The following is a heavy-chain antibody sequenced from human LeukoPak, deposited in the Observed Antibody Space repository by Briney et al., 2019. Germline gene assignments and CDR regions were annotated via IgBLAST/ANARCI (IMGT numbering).Heavy chain of an antibody. D-gene: IGHD2-2*01. CDR2: IYTSGST. Sequence: PSKTLSLTCTVSGGSISSGSYYWSWIRQPAGKGLEWIGRIYTSGSTNHNPSLESRVTISVDTSKNQFSLKLSSVTAADTALYYCARDSLLPSAMGYYYMDVWGKGTTVTVSS. V-gene: IGHV4-61*02. CDR1: GGSISSGSYY. J-gene: IGHJ6*03. CDR3: ARDSLLPSAMGYYYMDV.